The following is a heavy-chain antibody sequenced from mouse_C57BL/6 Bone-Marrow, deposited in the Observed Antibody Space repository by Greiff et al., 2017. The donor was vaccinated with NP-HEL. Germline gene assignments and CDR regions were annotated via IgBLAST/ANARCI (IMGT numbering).Heavy chain of an antibody. CDR3: ARCYYGSSLAMDY. D-gene: IGHD1-1*01. CDR1: GYTFTSYW. V-gene: IGHV1-69*01. CDR2: IDPSDSYT. Sequence: QVQLKQPGAELVMPGASVKLSCKASGYTFTSYWMHWVKQRPGQGLEWIGEIDPSDSYTNYNQKFKGKATLTVDKSSSTAYMQLSSLTSEDSAVYDGARCYYGSSLAMDYWGRGTSATVTA. J-gene: IGHJ4*01.